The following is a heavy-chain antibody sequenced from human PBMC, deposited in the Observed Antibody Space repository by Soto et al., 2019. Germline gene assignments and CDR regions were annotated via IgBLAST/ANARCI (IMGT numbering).Heavy chain of an antibody. CDR1: GFTFGDYA. CDR2: IRSKAYGGTT. CDR3: TRDRRARYGSGGSCYSPTHWFDP. D-gene: IGHD2-15*01. J-gene: IGHJ5*02. V-gene: IGHV3-49*03. Sequence: GGSLRLSCTASGFTFGDYAMSWFRQAPGKGLEWVGFIRSKAYGGTTEYAASVKGRFTISRDDSKSIANLKMNGLKTEDTAGYYCTRDRRARYGSGGSCYSPTHWFDPWGQGTLVTVSS.